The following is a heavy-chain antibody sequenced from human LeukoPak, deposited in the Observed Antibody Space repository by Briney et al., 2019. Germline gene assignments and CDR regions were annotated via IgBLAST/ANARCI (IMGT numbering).Heavy chain of an antibody. D-gene: IGHD3-22*01. CDR3: ARAPIPYDRSRTDYRFDP. V-gene: IGHV4-59*01. CDR1: GGSISSYY. CDR2: IYYSGST. J-gene: IGHJ5*02. Sequence: SETLSLTCSVSGGSISSYYWSWIRQSPGKGLEWIGYIYYSGSTNCNPSLKSRVTISLDPSKSQFSLKLTSVTAADTPVYYCARAPIPYDRSRTDYRFDPWGQGTLVTVAS.